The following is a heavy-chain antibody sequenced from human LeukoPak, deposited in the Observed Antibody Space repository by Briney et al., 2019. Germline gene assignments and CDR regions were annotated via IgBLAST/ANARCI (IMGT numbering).Heavy chain of an antibody. CDR3: ATAKPRLNWFDP. Sequence: ASVKVSCKVSGYTLTELSMHWVRQAPGKGLEWVGGFDPEDGETIYAQKFQGRVTMTEDTSTDTAYMELSSLRSEDAAVYYCATAKPRLNWFDPWGQGTLVTVSS. J-gene: IGHJ5*02. V-gene: IGHV1-24*01. CDR2: FDPEDGET. CDR1: GYTLTELS. D-gene: IGHD6-19*01.